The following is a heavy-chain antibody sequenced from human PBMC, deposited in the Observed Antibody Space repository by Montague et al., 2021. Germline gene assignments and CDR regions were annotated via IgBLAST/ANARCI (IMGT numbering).Heavy chain of an antibody. CDR2: MFYGGAT. D-gene: IGHD3-10*01. J-gene: IGHJ5*02. Sequence: SETLSLTCTVSSGSIFHAHWSWVRQSPGKGLEWLGSMFYGGATSNNPSLKSRVTMSIDTSTNQFSLKLSFVTAADTAVYYCAKQDYFVSGTSYKGFDPWGQGILVTVSS. CDR3: AKQDYFVSGTSYKGFDP. CDR1: SGSIFHAH. V-gene: IGHV4-59*08.